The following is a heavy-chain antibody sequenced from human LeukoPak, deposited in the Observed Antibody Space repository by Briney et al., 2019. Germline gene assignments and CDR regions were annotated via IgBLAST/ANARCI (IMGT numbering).Heavy chain of an antibody. CDR1: GFTFSHYS. CDR2: ISSSTYI. D-gene: IGHD3-16*01. V-gene: IGHV3-21*01. CDR3: ARDLLGEPGNFDY. J-gene: IGHJ4*02. Sequence: PGGSLRLSCAASGFTFSHYSMNWVRQSPGKGLEWVSSISSSTYIYYAASLKGRFTISRDNAKNSLYLQMNSLRAEDTAVYYCARDLLGEPGNFDYWGQGTLVTVSS.